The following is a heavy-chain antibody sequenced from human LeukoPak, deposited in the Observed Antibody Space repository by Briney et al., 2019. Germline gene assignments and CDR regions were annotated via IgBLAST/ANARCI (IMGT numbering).Heavy chain of an antibody. V-gene: IGHV4-31*03. J-gene: IGHJ4*02. CDR3: ASAPLGNSFGYMAY. CDR2: IYYTGRT. CDR1: SGSISSGGHY. D-gene: IGHD5-18*01. Sequence: SETLSLTCTVSSGSISSGGHYWNWIRQHPTEGLEWIGHIYYTGRTTYNPSVKSRVTISADTSKNQFSLKLNSVTAADTAVYFCASAPLGNSFGYMAYWGQGALVTVSS.